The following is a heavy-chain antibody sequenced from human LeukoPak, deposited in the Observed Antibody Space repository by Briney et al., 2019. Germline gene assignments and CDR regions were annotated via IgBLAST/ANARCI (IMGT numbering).Heavy chain of an antibody. V-gene: IGHV3-30*02. CDR2: IRYDGSNK. CDR3: ARDWFNYYDSSGYFDY. Sequence: GGSLSLSCAASGFTFSSYGMHWVRQAPGKGLEWVAFIRYDGSNKYYADSVKGRFTISRDNSKNTLYLQMNSLRAEDTAVYYCARDWFNYYDSSGYFDYWGQGTLVTVSS. CDR1: GFTFSSYG. D-gene: IGHD3-22*01. J-gene: IGHJ4*02.